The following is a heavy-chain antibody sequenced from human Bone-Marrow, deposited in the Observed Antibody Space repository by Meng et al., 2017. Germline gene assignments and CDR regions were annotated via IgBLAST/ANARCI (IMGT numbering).Heavy chain of an antibody. J-gene: IGHJ4*01. D-gene: IGHD6-19*01. V-gene: IGHV3-53*05. CDR1: GFTVNNNY. Sequence: GESLKISCAASGFTVNNNYMSWVRQAPGKGLEWVSVFHRDGSIYHADSVKGRFTMSRDNSKNTVSLQMNSLRPEDTAVYYCATATYLSGWTAERDYWGHGTQVTGAS. CDR2: FHRDGSI. CDR3: ATATYLSGWTAERDY.